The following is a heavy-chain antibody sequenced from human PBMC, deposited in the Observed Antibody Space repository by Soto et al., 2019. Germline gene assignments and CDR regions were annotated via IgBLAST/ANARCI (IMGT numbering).Heavy chain of an antibody. J-gene: IGHJ3*02. V-gene: IGHV4-59*01. CDR2: IYYSGST. D-gene: IGHD6-25*01. Sequence: PSCCMALSSTASGGSMRIYVVGLFRQPPGKGLEWIGYIYYSGSTNYNPSLKSRVTISVDTSKNQFSLKLSSVTAADTAVYYCARDRKPSAADAFDIWGQGAMVTVSS. CDR3: ARDRKPSAADAFDI. CDR1: GGSMRIYV.